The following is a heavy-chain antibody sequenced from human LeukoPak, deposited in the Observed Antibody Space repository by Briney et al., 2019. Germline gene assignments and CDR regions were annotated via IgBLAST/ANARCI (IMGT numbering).Heavy chain of an antibody. D-gene: IGHD2-15*01. CDR3: ARDPSKVVVPGYFEN. CDR2: ISYDGGNK. CDR1: GFTFSSYN. Sequence: GRSLRLSYAASGFTFSSYNMHWVRQAPGKGLEWVAVISYDGGNKYYAESVKGRFTISRDNSKNTQYLQMNSLRPEDTAVYFCARDPSKVVVPGYFENWGQGNLVTVSS. J-gene: IGHJ4*02. V-gene: IGHV3-30-3*01.